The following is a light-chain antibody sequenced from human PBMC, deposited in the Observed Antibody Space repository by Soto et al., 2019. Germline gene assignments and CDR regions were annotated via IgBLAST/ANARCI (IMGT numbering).Light chain of an antibody. Sequence: EIVMTQSPATLSVSPGERATLSCRASQSVSSNLAWYQQKPGQAPRLLIYGPSTRATGIPARFSGSGYGTAFTLTISSLQSEDSAVYYCQQFNSWPGTFGQGTKVEIK. J-gene: IGKJ1*01. CDR1: QSVSSN. CDR2: GPS. CDR3: QQFNSWPGT. V-gene: IGKV3-15*01.